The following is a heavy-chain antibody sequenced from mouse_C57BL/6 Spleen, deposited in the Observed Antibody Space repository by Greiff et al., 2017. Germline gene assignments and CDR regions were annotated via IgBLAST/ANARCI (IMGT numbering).Heavy chain of an antibody. D-gene: IGHD1-1*02. CDR2: IYPSDSET. Sequence: QVQLQQPGAELVRPGSSVKLSCKASGYTFTSHWMDRVKQRPGPGLEWIGNIYPSDSETHYNQKFKDKATLTVDKSSSTAYMELSSLTSEDSAVYYCARGGNMGAYWGQGTLVTVSA. J-gene: IGHJ3*01. V-gene: IGHV1-61*01. CDR1: GYTFTSHW. CDR3: ARGGNMGAY.